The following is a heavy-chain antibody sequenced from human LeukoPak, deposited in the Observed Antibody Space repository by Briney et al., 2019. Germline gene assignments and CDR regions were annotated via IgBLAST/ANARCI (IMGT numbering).Heavy chain of an antibody. D-gene: IGHD3-10*01. CDR2: INHSGST. J-gene: IGHJ4*02. V-gene: IGHV4-4*02. Sequence: SETLSLTCAVSGGSISSSNWWSWVRQPPGKGLEWIGEINHSGSTNYNPSLKSRVTISVDKSKNQFSLKLSSVTAADTAVYYCARFRVPISGSSHFDYWGQGTLVTVSS. CDR1: GGSISSSNW. CDR3: ARFRVPISGSSHFDY.